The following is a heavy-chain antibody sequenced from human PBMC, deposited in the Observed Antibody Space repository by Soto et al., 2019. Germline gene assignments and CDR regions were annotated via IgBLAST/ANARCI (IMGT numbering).Heavy chain of an antibody. CDR2: ISGSGGST. J-gene: IGHJ4*02. Sequence: PGGSLRLSCVVSGFPFSTSNMSWVRQAPGKGLEWVSAISGSGGSTYYADSVKGRFTISRDNSKNTLYLQMNSLRAEDTAVYYCAKDRYCSSTSCRPFEEKNWGQGTLVTVSS. D-gene: IGHD2-2*01. V-gene: IGHV3-23*01. CDR3: AKDRYCSSTSCRPFEEKN. CDR1: GFPFSTSN.